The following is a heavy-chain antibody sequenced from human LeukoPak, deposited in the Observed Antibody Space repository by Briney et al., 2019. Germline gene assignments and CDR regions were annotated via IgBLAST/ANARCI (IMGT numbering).Heavy chain of an antibody. Sequence: SETLSLTCTVSGDSVSQANFYWGWIRQPPGKGLEWIGRIYTSGSTNYNPSLKSRVTISVDTSKNQFSLKLSSVTAADTAVYYCARSYGSGDYWGQGTLVTVSS. V-gene: IGHV4-61*02. CDR3: ARSYGSGDY. D-gene: IGHD3-10*01. J-gene: IGHJ4*02. CDR2: IYTSGST. CDR1: GDSVSQANFY.